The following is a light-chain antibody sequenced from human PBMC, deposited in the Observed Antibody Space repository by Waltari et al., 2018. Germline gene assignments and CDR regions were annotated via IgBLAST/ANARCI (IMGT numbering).Light chain of an antibody. CDR1: SLRRFY. CDR3: HSRDTTSTRL. CDR2: GQN. Sequence: SSELTQDPAVSVALGQTVRITCQGDSLRRFYAIWYQQRPGQAPILVLYGQNNRPSGIPDRFSGSTSGNTASLTITRAQAEDEGDYFCHSRDTTSTRLFGGGTRVTV. V-gene: IGLV3-19*01. J-gene: IGLJ2*01.